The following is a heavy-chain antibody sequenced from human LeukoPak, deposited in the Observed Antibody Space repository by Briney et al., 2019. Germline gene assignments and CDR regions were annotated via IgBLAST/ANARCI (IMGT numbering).Heavy chain of an antibody. CDR2: VYDTGST. CDR3: ARGGVLKSVDY. J-gene: IGHJ4*02. V-gene: IGHV4-59*01. Sequence: SETLSLTCTVSGGSISSYYWSWIRQPAGKGLEWIGYVYDTGSTKYNPSLKSRVTISVDTSKNQFSLRLSSVTAADTAVYYCARGGVLKSVDYWGQGTLVAVSS. CDR1: GGSISSYY. D-gene: IGHD3-16*01.